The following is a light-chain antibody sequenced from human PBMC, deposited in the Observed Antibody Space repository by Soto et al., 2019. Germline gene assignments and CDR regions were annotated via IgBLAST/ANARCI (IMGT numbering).Light chain of an antibody. Sequence: QSVLTQPPSVSAAPGQMITISCSGSSSTIGSNYASWYQQLPGTAPKLLIYENNKRPSGISDRFSGSKSGTSATLDIAGLQTGDEADYYCGTCDSSLSVYVFGTGTKLTVL. CDR2: ENN. J-gene: IGLJ1*01. CDR1: SSTIGSNY. V-gene: IGLV1-51*01. CDR3: GTCDSSLSVYV.